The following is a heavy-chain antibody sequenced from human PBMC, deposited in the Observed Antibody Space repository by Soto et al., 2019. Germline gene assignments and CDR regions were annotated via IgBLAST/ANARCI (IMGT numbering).Heavy chain of an antibody. D-gene: IGHD6-13*01. CDR3: ARAGQQLAYRFYGMDV. CDR2: IIPIFGTA. J-gene: IGHJ6*02. V-gene: IGHV1-69*01. Sequence: QVQLVQSGAEVKKPGSSVKVSCKASGGTFGSYAISWVRQAPGQGLEWMGGIIPIFGTANYAQKFQGRVTITADESTSTAYMELSSLRAEDTAVYYCARAGQQLAYRFYGMDVWGQGTTVTVSS. CDR1: GGTFGSYA.